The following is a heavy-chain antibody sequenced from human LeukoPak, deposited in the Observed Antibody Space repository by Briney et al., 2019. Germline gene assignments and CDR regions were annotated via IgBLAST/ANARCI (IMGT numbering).Heavy chain of an antibody. CDR3: XXXXXXXXXXPSGSYYETKAQFDG. CDR2: ISGSGGST. D-gene: IGHD3-10*01. J-gene: IGHJ4*02. V-gene: IGHV3-23*01. Sequence: PGGSLRLSCAASGFTFSSYAMSWVRQAPGKGLEWVSGISGSGGSTYYADSVKGRFTVSRDNSKNSLYLQMNSLTTEDTALYYCXXXXXXXXXXPSGSYYETKAQFDGWGQGTLVTVSS. CDR1: GFTFSSYA.